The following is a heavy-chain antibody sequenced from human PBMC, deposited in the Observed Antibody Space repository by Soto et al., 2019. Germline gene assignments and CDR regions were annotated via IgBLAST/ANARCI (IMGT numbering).Heavy chain of an antibody. Sequence: SVKVSCKASGGTFSSYAISWVRQAPGQGLEWMGGIIPIFGTANYAQKFQGRVTITADESTSTAYMELSSLRSEDTAVYYCARGPIAARDGYYYYGMDVWGQGTTVTVSS. V-gene: IGHV1-69*13. CDR3: ARGPIAARDGYYYYGMDV. CDR1: GGTFSSYA. CDR2: IIPIFGTA. J-gene: IGHJ6*02. D-gene: IGHD6-6*01.